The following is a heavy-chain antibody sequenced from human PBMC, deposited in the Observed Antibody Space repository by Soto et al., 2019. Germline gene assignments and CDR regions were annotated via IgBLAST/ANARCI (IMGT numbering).Heavy chain of an antibody. CDR3: ARGYDFWSGPAIYGMDV. CDR1: GGSISSYY. Sequence: SSETLSLTCTVSGGSISSYYWSWIRQPPGKGLEWIGYIYYSGSTNYNPSLKSRVTISVDTSKNQFSLKLSSVTAADTAVYYCARGYDFWSGPAIYGMDVWGQGTTVTVS. D-gene: IGHD3-3*01. CDR2: IYYSGST. J-gene: IGHJ6*02. V-gene: IGHV4-59*01.